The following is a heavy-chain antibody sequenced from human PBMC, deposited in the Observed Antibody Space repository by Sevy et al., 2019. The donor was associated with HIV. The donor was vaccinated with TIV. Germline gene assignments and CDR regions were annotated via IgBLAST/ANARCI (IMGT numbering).Heavy chain of an antibody. CDR2: IIPIFGTA. CDR1: GGTFSSYA. Sequence: ASVKVSCKASGGTFSSYAISWVRQAPGQGLEWMGGIIPIFGTANYAQKFQGRVTITADESTSTAYMELSSLRSEDTAVYYCARDAKYYYESSGYYFDYWGQGTLVTVSS. V-gene: IGHV1-69*13. D-gene: IGHD3-22*01. CDR3: ARDAKYYYESSGYYFDY. J-gene: IGHJ4*02.